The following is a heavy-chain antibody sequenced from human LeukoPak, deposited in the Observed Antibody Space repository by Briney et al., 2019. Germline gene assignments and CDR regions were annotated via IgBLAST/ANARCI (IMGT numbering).Heavy chain of an antibody. CDR3: AKTAAVTTPNYYYYGMEV. V-gene: IGHV3-15*01. D-gene: IGHD4-17*01. CDR2: IKSKTDGGTI. Sequence: TSGGSSRTSCAGSGFTFSNASMSWVRQGPGKGLEWVSRIKSKTDGGTIDYAAPVKGRFTISRDNSKNTLYLQMNSLRAEDTAVYYCAKTAAVTTPNYYYYGMEVWGQGTTVTVSS. J-gene: IGHJ6*02. CDR1: GFTFSNAS.